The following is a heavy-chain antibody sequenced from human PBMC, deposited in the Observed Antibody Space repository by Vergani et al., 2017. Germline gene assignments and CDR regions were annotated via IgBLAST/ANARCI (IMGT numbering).Heavy chain of an antibody. CDR2: IYHSWGA. CDR3: ARTESFILRYFHWAL. Sequence: QLHLQESGPGLVKPSETLSLTCTVSGGSITRSSYYLGWIRQPPGNGLEWIGNIYHSWGAYYNPSLKGPVTISVDTSKNQFSLEVTSVTAADTAIYFCARTESFILRYFHWALWGQGTLVTVSS. D-gene: IGHD3-9*01. J-gene: IGHJ4*02. CDR1: GGSITRSSYY. V-gene: IGHV4-39*01.